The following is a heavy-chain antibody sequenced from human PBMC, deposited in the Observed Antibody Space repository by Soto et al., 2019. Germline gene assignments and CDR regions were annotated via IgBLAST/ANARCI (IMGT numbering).Heavy chain of an antibody. D-gene: IGHD5-18*01. V-gene: IGHV3-64D*06. CDR2: ITSNGGST. J-gene: IGHJ4*02. Sequence: EVQLVESGGGLVQPGGSLRLSCSASGFIFSSYAMNLVRQAPGKGLEYVSEITSNGGSTYYADSVKGRFTISRDNSKNTLYLQMSSLRAEDTAVYYFVKDVYSYVYSYYWGQGTLFTVSS. CDR3: VKDVYSYVYSYY. CDR1: GFIFSSYA.